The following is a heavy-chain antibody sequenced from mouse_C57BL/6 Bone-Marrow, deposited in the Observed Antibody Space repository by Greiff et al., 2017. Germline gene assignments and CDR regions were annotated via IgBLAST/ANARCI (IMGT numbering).Heavy chain of an antibody. J-gene: IGHJ3*01. CDR2: ISSGSSTI. D-gene: IGHD2-3*01. Sequence: EVKLVESGGGLVKPGGSLKLSCAASGFTFSDYGMHWVRQAPEKGLEWVAYISSGSSTIYYADTVKGRFTFSRDNAKNTLFLQMTSLRSEDTAMYYCARIYDGYYGAWFAYWGQGTLVTVSA. V-gene: IGHV5-17*01. CDR1: GFTFSDYG. CDR3: ARIYDGYYGAWFAY.